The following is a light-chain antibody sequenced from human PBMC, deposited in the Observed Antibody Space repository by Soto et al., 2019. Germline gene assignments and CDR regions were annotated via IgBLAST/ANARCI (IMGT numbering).Light chain of an antibody. V-gene: IGKV3-20*01. J-gene: IGKJ1*01. CDR1: QSVSGSY. CDR3: QQYGSSPSWT. CDR2: DAS. Sequence: EIVLTQSPGTLSLSPGEGATLSCRASQSVSGSYLAWYQQKPGQAPRLLIYDASTRLAGIPDRFSDSGSGTDFTLTINRLEPEDFAVYYCQQYGSSPSWTFGQGTKVEI.